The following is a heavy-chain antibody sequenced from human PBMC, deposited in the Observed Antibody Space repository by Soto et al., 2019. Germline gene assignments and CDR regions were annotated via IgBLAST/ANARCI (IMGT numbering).Heavy chain of an antibody. CDR2: MNPNSGNT. Sequence: QVQLVQSGAEVKKPGASVKVSCKASGYTFTSYDINWVRQATGQGLEWMGWMNPNSGNTGYAQKFQDRVTMTRNTSISTAYMELSSLRSEDTAVYYCARGRGYCSSTSCLYYYYMDVWGKGTTVTVSS. J-gene: IGHJ6*03. CDR3: ARGRGYCSSTSCLYYYYMDV. CDR1: GYTFTSYD. V-gene: IGHV1-8*01. D-gene: IGHD2-2*01.